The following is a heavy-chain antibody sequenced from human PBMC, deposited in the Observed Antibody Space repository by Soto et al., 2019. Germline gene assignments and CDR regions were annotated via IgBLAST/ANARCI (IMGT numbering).Heavy chain of an antibody. CDR1: GFTFSSHA. J-gene: IGHJ4*02. D-gene: IGHD4-17*01. CDR3: AKDRYGDYVYYFDY. V-gene: IGHV3-23*01. Sequence: GGSLRLSCAASGFTFSSHAMSWVRQAPGKGLEWVSAISESGGATSYTDSVKGRFAISRDNSKNTLYLQMDSLRAEDTALYYCAKDRYGDYVYYFDYWGQGT. CDR2: ISESGGAT.